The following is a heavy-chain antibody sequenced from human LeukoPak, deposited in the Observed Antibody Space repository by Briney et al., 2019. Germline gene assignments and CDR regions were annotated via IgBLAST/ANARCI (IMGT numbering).Heavy chain of an antibody. CDR2: IYPGDSDT. CDR1: GYSFTNYW. CDR3: ASTNCSNGVCYTSGFDY. Sequence: GESLKISCKGSGYSFTNYWIGWVRQMPGKGLEWMGIIYPGDSDTRYSPSFQGQVTISADKSISTAYLQWSSLKASDTAMYYCASTNCSNGVCYTSGFDYWGQGTLVAVSS. J-gene: IGHJ4*02. V-gene: IGHV5-51*01. D-gene: IGHD2-8*01.